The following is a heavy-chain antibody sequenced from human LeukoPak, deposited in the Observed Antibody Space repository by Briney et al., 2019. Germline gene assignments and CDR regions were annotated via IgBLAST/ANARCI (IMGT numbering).Heavy chain of an antibody. V-gene: IGHV1-8*01. CDR2: MNSNSGNT. Sequence: ASVKVSCKASGYTFTNHDINWVRQATGQGLEWLGWMNSNSGNTGYAKRFQGRVTMTRDTSISTAYIELSSLRFEDTAVYYCMRGGGRAGGDCFDPGGREPLVPVSS. CDR3: MRGGGRAGGDCFDP. D-gene: IGHD3-16*01. J-gene: IGHJ5*02. CDR1: GYTFTNHD.